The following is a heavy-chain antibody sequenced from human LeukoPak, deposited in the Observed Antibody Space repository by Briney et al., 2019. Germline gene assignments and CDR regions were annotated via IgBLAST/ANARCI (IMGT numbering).Heavy chain of an antibody. CDR2: IYYSGST. CDR3: AREGTTGWAF. J-gene: IGHJ4*02. V-gene: IGHV4-59*01. D-gene: IGHD1-1*01. Sequence: SETLSLTCTVSGGSISSYYWSWIRQPPGKGLEWIGYIYYSGSTNYNPSLKSRVTISVDTSKNQFSLKLSSVTAADTAVYFCAREGTTGWAFWGQGTLVTVSS. CDR1: GGSISSYY.